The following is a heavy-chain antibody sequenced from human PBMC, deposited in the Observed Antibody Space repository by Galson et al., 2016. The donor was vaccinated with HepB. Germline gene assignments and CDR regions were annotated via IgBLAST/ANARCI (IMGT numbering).Heavy chain of an antibody. CDR1: GFIFSSSW. Sequence: SLRLSCAASGFIFSSSWMSWVRQAPGKGLEWVANIKPDGSGGYFLDSLKGRFTVSRDNAKNSLYLQMNSLRAEDTAVYYCARAQTTVVTYIDNWGQGTLVTVSS. V-gene: IGHV3-7*01. CDR2: IKPDGSGG. J-gene: IGHJ4*02. D-gene: IGHD4-23*01. CDR3: ARAQTTVVTYIDN.